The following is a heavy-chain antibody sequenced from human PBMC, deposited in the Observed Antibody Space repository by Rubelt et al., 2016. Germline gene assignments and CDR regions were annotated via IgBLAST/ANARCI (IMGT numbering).Heavy chain of an antibody. CDR3: ARGPASTYIVVVPAATRFDP. D-gene: IGHD2-2*01. Sequence: GEINHSGSTNYNPSLKSRVTISVDTSKNQFSLKLSSATAADTAVYYCARGPASTYIVVVPAATRFDPWGQGTLVTVSS. V-gene: IGHV4-34*01. J-gene: IGHJ5*02. CDR2: INHSGST.